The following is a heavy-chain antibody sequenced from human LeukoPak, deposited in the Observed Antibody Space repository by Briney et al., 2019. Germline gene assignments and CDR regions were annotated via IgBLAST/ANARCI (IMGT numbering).Heavy chain of an antibody. V-gene: IGHV3-23*01. CDR1: GFTFSSYA. D-gene: IGHD6-13*01. CDR2: ISGIGGST. Sequence: GGSLRLSCAASGFTFSSYAMSWVRQPPGKGLEWVSAISGIGGSTYHADSLKGRFTISRNNSKNTLYLKMNSQRAEDTDVYYCAKLIAAANPLDYWGQGTLVTVSS. CDR3: AKLIAAANPLDY. J-gene: IGHJ4*02.